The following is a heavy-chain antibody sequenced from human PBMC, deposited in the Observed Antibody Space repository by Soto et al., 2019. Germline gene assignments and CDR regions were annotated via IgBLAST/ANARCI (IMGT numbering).Heavy chain of an antibody. CDR2: INIGNGNT. D-gene: IGHD6-19*01. V-gene: IGHV1-3*04. CDR1: GYTFTNYA. J-gene: IGHJ3*02. Sequence: ASAKVSCKASGYTFTNYAMHWVRQAPGHRLVCMVWINIGNGNTKSSQKFQGRVTISSDTSATTVYMELSSLRSEDSAVYYCARGQWLVQGHAFDIWGQGTMVTVS. CDR3: ARGQWLVQGHAFDI.